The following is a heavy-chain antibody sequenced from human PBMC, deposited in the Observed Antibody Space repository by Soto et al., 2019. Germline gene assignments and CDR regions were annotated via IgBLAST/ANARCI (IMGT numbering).Heavy chain of an antibody. CDR2: INHSGST. D-gene: IGHD3-10*01. Sequence: PSETLSLTCAVYGGSFSGYYWSWIRQPPGKGLEWIGEINHSGSTNYNPSLKSRVTISVDTSKNQFSLKLSSVTAADTAVYYCARIRVTMVRGVIINYYYYGMDVWGQGTTVTVS. CDR3: ARIRVTMVRGVIINYYYYGMDV. CDR1: GGSFSGYY. J-gene: IGHJ6*02. V-gene: IGHV4-34*01.